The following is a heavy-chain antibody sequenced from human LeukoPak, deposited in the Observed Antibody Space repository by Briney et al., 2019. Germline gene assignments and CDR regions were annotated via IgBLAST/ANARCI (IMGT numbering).Heavy chain of an antibody. CDR2: IYYSGST. D-gene: IGHD3-16*02. Sequence: PSETLSLTFTVSGGSISSYYWSWIRQPPGKGLEWIGYIYYSGSTNYNPSLKSRVTISVDTSKNQFSLKLSSVTAADTAVYYCARHSESSEIDYWGQGTLVTVSS. CDR3: ARHSESSEIDY. J-gene: IGHJ4*02. V-gene: IGHV4-59*08. CDR1: GGSISSYY.